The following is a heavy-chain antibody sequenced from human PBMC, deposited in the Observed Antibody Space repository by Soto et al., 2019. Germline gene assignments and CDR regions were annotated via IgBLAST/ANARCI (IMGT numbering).Heavy chain of an antibody. CDR3: ALAGPSEKYYFDY. CDR1: GDSIGSGSYY. CDR2: IYYSGST. V-gene: IGHV4-31*03. Sequence: SETLSLTCIVSGDSIGSGSYYWGWIRQHPGKGLEWIGCIYYSGSTNYNPSLKSRVTISVDTSKNQFSLKLSSVTAADTAVYYCALAGPSEKYYFDYWGQGTLVTVSS. J-gene: IGHJ4*02.